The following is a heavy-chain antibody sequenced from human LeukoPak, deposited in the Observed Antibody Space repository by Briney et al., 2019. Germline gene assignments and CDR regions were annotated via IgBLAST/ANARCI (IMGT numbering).Heavy chain of an antibody. J-gene: IGHJ5*02. D-gene: IGHD1-1*01. Sequence: GASVKVSCKASGYTFTSYGISWVRQAPGQGLEWMGWISAYNGNTNYAQKLQGRVTMTTDTSTSTAHMELRSLRSDDTAVYYCARDQVSDTTGGFDPWGQGTLVTASS. CDR1: GYTFTSYG. CDR2: ISAYNGNT. CDR3: ARDQVSDTTGGFDP. V-gene: IGHV1-18*01.